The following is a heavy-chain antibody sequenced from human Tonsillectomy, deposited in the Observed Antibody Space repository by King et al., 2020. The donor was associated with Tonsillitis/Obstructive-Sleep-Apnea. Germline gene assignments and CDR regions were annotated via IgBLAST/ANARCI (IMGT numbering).Heavy chain of an antibody. J-gene: IGHJ4*02. Sequence: QLQESGPGLVKPSETLSLTCTVSGGSISSSSYYWGWIRQPPGKGLEWIGSIYYSGSTYYNPSLKSRVTISVDTSKNQFSLKLSSVTAADTAVYYCARHMRGILHGLDYWGQGTLVTVSS. CDR1: GGSISSSSYY. CDR3: ARHMRGILHGLDY. D-gene: IGHD1-26*01. CDR2: IYYSGST. V-gene: IGHV4-39*01.